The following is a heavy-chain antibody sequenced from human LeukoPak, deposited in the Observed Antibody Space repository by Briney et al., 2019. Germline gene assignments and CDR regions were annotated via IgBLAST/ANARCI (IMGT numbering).Heavy chain of an antibody. CDR1: GGSINSSVYY. J-gene: IGHJ5*02. CDR3: AREDKGGPLRSIVGAEEGWLDP. V-gene: IGHV4-39*07. CDR2: IYYTGGA. Sequence: PSGTLSLTCTVSGGSINSSVYYWSWIRHPPGKGLEWVVSIYYTGGAFYNPSLESRAAISLHRSKNQFSLNLGSVTAADTAVYYCAREDKGGPLRSIVGAEEGWLDPWGQGTLVTVSS. D-gene: IGHD1-26*01.